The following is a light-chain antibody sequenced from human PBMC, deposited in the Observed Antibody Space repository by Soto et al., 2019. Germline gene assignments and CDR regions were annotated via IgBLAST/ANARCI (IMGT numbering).Light chain of an antibody. CDR3: QQHGSSPPT. J-gene: IGKJ1*01. CDR1: QSVSSSY. Sequence: EIVLTQSPGTLSLSPGERATLSCRASQSVSSSYLAWYQQKPGQAPRLLFYGASHRATGIPDRFSGSGSGTDFTLTISRLEPEDFAVYYCQQHGSSPPTFGQGTKVEIK. CDR2: GAS. V-gene: IGKV3-20*01.